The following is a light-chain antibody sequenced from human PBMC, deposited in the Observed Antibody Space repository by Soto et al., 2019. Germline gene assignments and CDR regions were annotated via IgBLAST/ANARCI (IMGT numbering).Light chain of an antibody. CDR2: LAS. CDR3: QQSYSTPYT. CDR1: QGINRY. Sequence: DIPMTQSPSSLSASVGDRVTITCRASQGINRYLNWYQQKSGKPPKLLIYLASILQSRVPSGFIGSGSGTDFTLTTTSLQPEDFATYYCQQSYSTPYTFGQGTKVEIK. J-gene: IGKJ2*01. V-gene: IGKV1-39*01.